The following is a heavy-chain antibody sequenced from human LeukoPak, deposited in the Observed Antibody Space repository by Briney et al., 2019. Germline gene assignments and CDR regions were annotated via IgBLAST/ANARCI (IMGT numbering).Heavy chain of an antibody. CDR3: ASRDSSNQFDY. Sequence: PSETLSLTCTVSGGSISSYYWSWIRQPPGKGLEWIGYIYYSGSTNYNPSLKSRATVSVDTSKNQFSLKLSSVTAADTAVYYCASRDSSNQFDYWGQGTLVTISS. J-gene: IGHJ4*02. CDR2: IYYSGST. D-gene: IGHD6-13*01. V-gene: IGHV4-59*08. CDR1: GGSISSYY.